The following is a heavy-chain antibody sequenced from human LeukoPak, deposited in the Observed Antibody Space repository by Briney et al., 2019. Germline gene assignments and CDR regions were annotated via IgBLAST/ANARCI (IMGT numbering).Heavy chain of an antibody. V-gene: IGHV3-30*18. D-gene: IGHD7-27*01. CDR3: AKVWQEMGIRLIDY. J-gene: IGHJ4*02. CDR2: ISYDGSNT. Sequence: PGRSLRLSCAASGFTFSSYGMHWVRQAPGKGLEWVAVISYDGSNTYYADSVKGRFTISRDNSKNTLYLQMNSLRAEDTAVYYCAKVWQEMGIRLIDYWGQGTLVTVSS. CDR1: GFTFSSYG.